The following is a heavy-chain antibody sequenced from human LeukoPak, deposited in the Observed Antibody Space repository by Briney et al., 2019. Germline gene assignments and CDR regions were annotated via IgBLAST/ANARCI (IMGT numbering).Heavy chain of an antibody. CDR1: GFTFDDYG. D-gene: IGHD2-21*02. Sequence: GGSLRLSCAASGFTFDDYGMSWVRQAPGKGLEWVYGINWNGGSTGYADSVKGRFTISRDNAKNSLYLQMNSLRAEDTALYYCARDGISCGGDCFYYYYYMDVWGKGTTVTVSS. V-gene: IGHV3-20*04. J-gene: IGHJ6*03. CDR2: INWNGGST. CDR3: ARDGISCGGDCFYYYYYMDV.